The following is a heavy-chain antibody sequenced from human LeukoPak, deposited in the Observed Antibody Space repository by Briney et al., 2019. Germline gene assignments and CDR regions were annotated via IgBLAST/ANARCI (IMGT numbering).Heavy chain of an antibody. CDR3: VKDDYGPFDI. D-gene: IGHD4-17*01. CDR1: GFTFDDYT. Sequence: GGSLRLSCAASGFTFDDYTMHWVRHVTGKGLEWVSLIDWIGHSTNYADSVKGRFTVSRDNSKNSLYLQMNSLRPEDTALYYCVKDDYGPFDIWGPGTMVTVSS. CDR2: IDWIGHST. V-gene: IGHV3-43*01. J-gene: IGHJ3*02.